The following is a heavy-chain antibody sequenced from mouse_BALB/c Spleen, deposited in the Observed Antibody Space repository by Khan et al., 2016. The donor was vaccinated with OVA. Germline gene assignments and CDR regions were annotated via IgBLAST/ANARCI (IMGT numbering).Heavy chain of an antibody. J-gene: IGHJ1*01. CDR2: IAPANGNT. D-gene: IGHD2-3*01. CDR1: GFNIKDTY. Sequence: VQLQQSGAELVKPGASVKLSCTASGFNIKDTYLHWVKQRPEQGLEWIGRIAPANGNTQYDPKFKGKATLTSDTSSNTAYLQLTSLTSEDTAVYYCARPSYDPRDFEVWGAGTTVTVSS. CDR3: ARPSYDPRDFEV. V-gene: IGHV14-3*02.